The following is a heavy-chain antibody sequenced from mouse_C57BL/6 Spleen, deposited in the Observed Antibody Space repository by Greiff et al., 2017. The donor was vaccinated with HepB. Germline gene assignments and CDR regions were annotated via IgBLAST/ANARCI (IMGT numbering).Heavy chain of an antibody. Sequence: VMLVESGPGLVQPSQRLSITCTVSGFSLTSYGVHWVRQSPGKGLEWLGVIWSGGSTDYNAAFISRLSISKDNSKRQVFFKMNSLQADDTAIYYCARNRIYDGSYFDDWGQGTTLTVSS. CDR2: IWSGGST. V-gene: IGHV2-2*01. D-gene: IGHD2-3*01. J-gene: IGHJ2*01. CDR1: GFSLTSYG. CDR3: ARNRIYDGSYFDD.